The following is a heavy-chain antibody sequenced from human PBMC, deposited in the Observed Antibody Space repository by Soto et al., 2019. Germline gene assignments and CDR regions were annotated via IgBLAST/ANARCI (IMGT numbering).Heavy chain of an antibody. V-gene: IGHV4-59*08. CDR2: IYYSGST. D-gene: IGHD5-18*01. Sequence: SETLSLTCTVSGGSISSYYWSWIRQPPGKGLEWIGYIYYSGSTNYNPSLKSRVTMSVDTSKNQFSLKLSSVTAADTAVYYCARWGVDTAMVTEWFDPSGQATLVTVSS. J-gene: IGHJ5*02. CDR1: GGSISSYY. CDR3: ARWGVDTAMVTEWFDP.